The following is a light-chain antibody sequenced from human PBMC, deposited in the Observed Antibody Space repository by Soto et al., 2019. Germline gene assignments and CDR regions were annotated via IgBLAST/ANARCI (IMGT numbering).Light chain of an antibody. J-gene: IGLJ1*01. V-gene: IGLV2-11*01. CDR3: CSFAGSFYV. CDR1: SRDVDAYDF. CDR2: EVS. Sequence: QSVLTQPRSVSGSPVQSVAISCTGTSRDVDAYDFVSWYQHHPGKAPKLIISEVSKRPSGVSHRFSGSKSGNTASLTISGLQAEDEADYFCCSFAGSFYVFGTGTKVTVL.